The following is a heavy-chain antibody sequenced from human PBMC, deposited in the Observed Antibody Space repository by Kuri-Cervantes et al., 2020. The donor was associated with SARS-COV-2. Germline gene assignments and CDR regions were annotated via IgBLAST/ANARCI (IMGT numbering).Heavy chain of an antibody. V-gene: IGHV4-34*01. J-gene: IGHJ4*02. D-gene: IGHD3-3*01. CDR1: GGSFSGYY. CDR3: ARESHDFWSGRRRGFDY. Sequence: GSLRLSCAVYGGSFSGYYWSWIRQPPGKGLEWIGEINHSGSTNYNPSLKSRVTISVDTSKNQFSLKLSSVTAADTAVYYCARESHDFWSGRRRGFDYWGQGTLVTVSS. CDR2: INHSGST.